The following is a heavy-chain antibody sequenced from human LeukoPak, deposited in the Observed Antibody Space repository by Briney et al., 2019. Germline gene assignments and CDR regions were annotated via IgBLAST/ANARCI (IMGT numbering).Heavy chain of an antibody. J-gene: IGHJ4*02. CDR1: GGSISSYY. V-gene: IGHV4-4*07. Sequence: SETLSPTCTVSGGSISSYYWSWIRQPAGKGLEWIGRIYTSGSTNYNPSLKSRVTMSVDTSKNQFSLKLSSVTAADTAVYYCARGAARSGGSCYRYWGQGTLVTVSS. CDR2: IYTSGST. CDR3: ARGAARSGGSCYRY. D-gene: IGHD2-15*01.